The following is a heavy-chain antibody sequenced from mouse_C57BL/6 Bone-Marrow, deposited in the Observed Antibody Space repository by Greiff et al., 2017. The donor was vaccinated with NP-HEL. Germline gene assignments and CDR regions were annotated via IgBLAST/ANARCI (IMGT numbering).Heavy chain of an antibody. Sequence: VQLQQPGAERGKPGASVKLSCKASGYTFTSYWRHWVKQRPGRGFEWIGRIHPSDSETNYKQKFKGKATLTVDKSTSTADMQLSSLTYEDSAVYYCADGNYDYDAMDYWGQGTSVTVSS. CDR2: IHPSDSET. V-gene: IGHV1-74*01. CDR3: ADGNYDYDAMDY. CDR1: GYTFTSYW. J-gene: IGHJ4*01. D-gene: IGHD2-1*01.